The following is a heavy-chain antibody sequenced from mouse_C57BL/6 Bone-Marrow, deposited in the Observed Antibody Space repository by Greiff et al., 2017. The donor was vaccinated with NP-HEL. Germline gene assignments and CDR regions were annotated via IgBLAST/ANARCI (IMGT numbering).Heavy chain of an antibody. Sequence: EVMLVESGGGLVKPGGSLKLSCAASGFTFSSYAMSWVRQTPEKRLEWVATISDGGSYTYYPDNVKGRFTISRDNAKNNLYLQMSHLKSEDTAMYDCARRSSGYVYAMDYWGQGTSVTVSS. V-gene: IGHV5-4*03. CDR2: ISDGGSYT. CDR3: ARRSSGYVYAMDY. J-gene: IGHJ4*01. CDR1: GFTFSSYA. D-gene: IGHD3-2*02.